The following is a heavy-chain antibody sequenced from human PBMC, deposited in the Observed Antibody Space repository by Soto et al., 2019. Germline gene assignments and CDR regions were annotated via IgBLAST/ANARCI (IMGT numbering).Heavy chain of an antibody. D-gene: IGHD4-4*01. Sequence: QVHLKESGPGLVKPSQTLSLTCTVSGGSISSGGYYWSWIRQHPGQGLEWIGHIYYSGCTSYNPSLTSRVTISVDTSKSRFSRKLSSVTAADTAVYYCARDHSNYAPGGRGYIDVLGKGTTVTVSS. J-gene: IGHJ6*03. CDR1: GGSISSGGYY. CDR3: ARDHSNYAPGGRGYIDV. V-gene: IGHV4-31*03. CDR2: IYYSGCT.